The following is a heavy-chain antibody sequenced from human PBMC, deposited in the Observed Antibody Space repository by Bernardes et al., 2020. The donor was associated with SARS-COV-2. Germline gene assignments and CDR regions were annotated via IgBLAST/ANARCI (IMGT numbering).Heavy chain of an antibody. J-gene: IGHJ4*02. V-gene: IGHV3-74*01. D-gene: IGHD5-12*01. Sequence: VGSLCLSCAASGFTFTNYWMHWVRQAPGKGLVWVSRINSDGRTTSYADSVKGRFTISRDNAKNTLYLQMNSLRAEDTAVYYCARRVSGDGYYYFDYWGQGTLVTVSS. CDR2: INSDGRTT. CDR3: ARRVSGDGYYYFDY. CDR1: GFTFTNYW.